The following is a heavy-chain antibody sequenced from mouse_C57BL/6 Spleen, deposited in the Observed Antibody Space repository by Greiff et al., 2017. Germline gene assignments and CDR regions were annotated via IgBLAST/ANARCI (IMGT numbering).Heavy chain of an antibody. Sequence: EVKLVESGGDLVKPGGSLKLSCAASGFTFSSYGMSWVRQTPDKRLEWVATISSGGSYTYYPDSVKGRVTISRANAKNTLYLQMSSLKSEDTAMYYCARDYGVSYAMDYWGQGTSVTVSS. CDR3: ARDYGVSYAMDY. J-gene: IGHJ4*01. CDR2: ISSGGSYT. D-gene: IGHD1-1*01. V-gene: IGHV5-6*01. CDR1: GFTFSSYG.